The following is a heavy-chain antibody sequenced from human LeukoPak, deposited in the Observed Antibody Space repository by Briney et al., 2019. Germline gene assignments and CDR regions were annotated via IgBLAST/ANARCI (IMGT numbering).Heavy chain of an antibody. CDR1: GFTFSITY. V-gene: IGHV3-53*01. Sequence: GGSLRLSCTASGFTFSITYMAWVRQAPGKGLEWVSVIYGGGDAYYADSVKGRFTISRDNSKNTLYLQMNSLRAEDTAVYYCARTQLWRGILDYWGQGTLVTVSS. CDR3: ARTQLWRGILDY. D-gene: IGHD3-16*01. CDR2: IYGGGDA. J-gene: IGHJ4*02.